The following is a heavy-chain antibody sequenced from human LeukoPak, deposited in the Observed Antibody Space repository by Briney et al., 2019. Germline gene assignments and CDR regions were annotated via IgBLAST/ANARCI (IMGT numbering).Heavy chain of an antibody. J-gene: IGHJ6*03. D-gene: IGHD6-19*01. CDR3: AKGGSSGWYSFYYYMDV. CDR1: GFTFGDYV. CDR2: ISGSGGST. V-gene: IGHV3-23*01. Sequence: GRSMRLSCTASGFTFGDYVMSWVRQAPGKGLEWVSAISGSGGSTYYADSVKGRFTISRDNSKNTLYLQMNSLRAEDTAVYYCAKGGSSGWYSFYYYMDVWGKGTTVTVSS.